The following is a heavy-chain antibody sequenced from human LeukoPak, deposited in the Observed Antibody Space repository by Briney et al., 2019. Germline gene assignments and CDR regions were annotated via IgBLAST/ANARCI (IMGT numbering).Heavy chain of an antibody. D-gene: IGHD2-15*01. CDR3: ARGVVAATPKGDWFDP. CDR1: GGSISSYY. J-gene: IGHJ5*02. Sequence: SETLSLTCTVSGGSISSYYWSWIRQPPRKGLEWIGYIYYSGSTNYNPSLKSRVTISVDTSKNQFSLKLSSVTAADTAVYYCARGVVAATPKGDWFDPWGQGTLVTVSS. V-gene: IGHV4-59*01. CDR2: IYYSGST.